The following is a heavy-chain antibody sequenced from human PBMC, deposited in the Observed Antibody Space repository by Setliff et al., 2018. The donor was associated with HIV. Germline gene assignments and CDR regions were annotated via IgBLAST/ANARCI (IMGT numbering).Heavy chain of an antibody. CDR2: IIPIFNTG. CDR3: ATGRHYYDSSDYPANPFDV. Sequence: ASVKVSCKASGGIFINSAFTWVRQAPGQGLEWMGSIIPIFNTGNYAQKFQNRVTITADESTSTAYMELSSLRSEDTAVYFCATGRHYYDSSDYPANPFDVWGQGTMVTV. D-gene: IGHD3-22*01. CDR1: GGIFINSA. J-gene: IGHJ3*01. V-gene: IGHV1-69*13.